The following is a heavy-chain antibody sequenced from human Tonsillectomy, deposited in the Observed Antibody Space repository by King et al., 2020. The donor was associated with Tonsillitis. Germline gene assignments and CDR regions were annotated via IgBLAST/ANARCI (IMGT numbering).Heavy chain of an antibody. J-gene: IGHJ4*02. Sequence: VQLVESWGGLVQPGRSLRLSCAASGFTFDDYAMYWVRQAPGKGLEWVSGISWNSGSIGYADSVKGRFTISRDNAKNSLYLQMNSLRAEDTALYYCAKDGATHYGSGLDFDYWGQGTLVTVSS. CDR1: GFTFDDYA. CDR3: AKDGATHYGSGLDFDY. D-gene: IGHD3-10*01. CDR2: ISWNSGSI. V-gene: IGHV3-9*01.